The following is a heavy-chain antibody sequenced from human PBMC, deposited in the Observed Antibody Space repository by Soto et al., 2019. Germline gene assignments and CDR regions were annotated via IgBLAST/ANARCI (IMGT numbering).Heavy chain of an antibody. V-gene: IGHV3-23*01. J-gene: IGHJ2*01. Sequence: EVQLLESGGGLVQPGGSLRLSGAASGVTFSSYAMSWVRQAPGTGLEWVSAISGSGGSTYYADSVKVRFTISRDNSKNTLYLQMHSLRAEDTAVYYCAKDSFVSEPEGDFDLWGRGTLVTVSS. CDR2: ISGSGGST. D-gene: IGHD1-26*01. CDR3: AKDSFVSEPEGDFDL. CDR1: GVTFSSYA.